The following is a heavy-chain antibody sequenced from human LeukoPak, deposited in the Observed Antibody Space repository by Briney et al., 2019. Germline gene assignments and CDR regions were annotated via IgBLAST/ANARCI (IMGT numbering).Heavy chain of an antibody. CDR2: ISGSGAST. J-gene: IGHJ3*02. D-gene: IGHD7-27*01. V-gene: IGHV3-23*01. CDR3: AKDPNWGPDDI. Sequence: GGSLRLSCLTSGFTLSTNAMSWVRQAPGKGLEWISGISGSGASTYYADSVKGRFTISRDDSRNTLYLQMNSLRAEDTAVYYCAKDPNWGPDDIWGQGTMVTVSS. CDR1: GFTLSTNA.